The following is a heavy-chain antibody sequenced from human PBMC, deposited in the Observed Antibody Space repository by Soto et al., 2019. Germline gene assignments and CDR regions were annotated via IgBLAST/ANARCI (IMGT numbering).Heavy chain of an antibody. D-gene: IGHD3-22*01. J-gene: IGHJ5*02. CDR2: IYYSGST. V-gene: IGHV4-39*01. Sequence: SETLSLTCTVSGCSISSSSYYWGWIRQPPGKGLEWIGSIYYSGSTYYNPSLKGRVTISVDTSKNQFSLKLSSVTAADTAVYYCARLGLKSYDSSGYHNWFDPWGQGTLVTVSS. CDR1: GCSISSSSYY. CDR3: ARLGLKSYDSSGYHNWFDP.